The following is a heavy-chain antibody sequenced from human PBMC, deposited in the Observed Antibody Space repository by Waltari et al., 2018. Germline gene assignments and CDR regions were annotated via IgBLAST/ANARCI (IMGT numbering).Heavy chain of an antibody. J-gene: IGHJ6*02. CDR3: ARVIPMPGSDYYYYHGMDV. D-gene: IGHD6-19*01. V-gene: IGHV3-21*01. CDR2: ISSSGTYI. Sequence: EVQLVESGGGLVKPGGSLRLSCEASGFTFSSSTLNWVRQAPGRGLEWVSSISSSGTYIYYADSVKGRFTISRDNAKNSLYLQLNSLRAEDTAIYYCARVIPMPGSDYYYYHGMDVWGQGTTVTVSS. CDR1: GFTFSSST.